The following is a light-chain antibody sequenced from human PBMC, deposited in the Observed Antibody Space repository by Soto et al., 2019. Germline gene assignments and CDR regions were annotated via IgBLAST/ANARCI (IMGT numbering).Light chain of an antibody. CDR3: QQSYSTLT. CDR2: AAS. Sequence: DIQMTQSQSSLSASVGDGVTITCRASQSISSYLNWYQQKPGKAPKLLIYAASSLQSGVPSRFSGSGSGTDFTLTISSLQPEDFATYYCQQSYSTLTFGGGTKVDIK. J-gene: IGKJ4*01. CDR1: QSISSY. V-gene: IGKV1-39*01.